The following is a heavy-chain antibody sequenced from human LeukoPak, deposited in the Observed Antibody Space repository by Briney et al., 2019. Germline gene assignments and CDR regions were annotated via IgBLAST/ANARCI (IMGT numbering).Heavy chain of an antibody. V-gene: IGHV3-74*01. CDR1: GFTFTKNW. D-gene: IGHD3-16*02. J-gene: IGHJ5*01. CDR2: IKDDGTTT. Sequence: GGSLRLSCAASGFTFTKNWMHWVRQAPGKGLVWVSLIKDDGTTTAYADSVKGRFTISRDNAKNTVYLQMNSLRAEDTAIYYCARDRSHAVESWGQGTLVTVSS. CDR3: ARDRSHAVES.